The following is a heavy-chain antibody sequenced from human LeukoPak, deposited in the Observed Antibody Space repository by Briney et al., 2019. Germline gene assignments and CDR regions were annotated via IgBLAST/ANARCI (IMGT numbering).Heavy chain of an antibody. D-gene: IGHD1-14*01. Sequence: ASVKVSCTASGYTFTGYYIHWMRQAPAPGPEWMGWINPNSGGTKYAHKVQGRVTMTRDTSISTAYMELSRLTSDDTAVYYCAREAGVVGTTDFDYWGQGTLVTVSS. CDR1: GYTFTGYY. V-gene: IGHV1-2*07. CDR2: INPNSGGT. J-gene: IGHJ4*02. CDR3: AREAGVVGTTDFDY.